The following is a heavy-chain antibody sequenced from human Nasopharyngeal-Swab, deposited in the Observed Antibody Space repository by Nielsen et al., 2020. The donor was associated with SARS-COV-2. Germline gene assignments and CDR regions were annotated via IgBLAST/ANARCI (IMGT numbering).Heavy chain of an antibody. CDR2: IYYSGST. CDR3: ARDNWNYVYYYGMDV. J-gene: IGHJ6*02. CDR1: GGSISSSSYY. D-gene: IGHD1-7*01. Sequence: SETLSLTCTVSGGSISSSSYYWGWIRQPPGKGLEWIGSIYYSGSTYYNPSLKSRVTISVDTSKSQFSLQLNSVTPEDTAVYYCARDNWNYVYYYGMDVWGQGTTVTVSS. V-gene: IGHV4-39*07.